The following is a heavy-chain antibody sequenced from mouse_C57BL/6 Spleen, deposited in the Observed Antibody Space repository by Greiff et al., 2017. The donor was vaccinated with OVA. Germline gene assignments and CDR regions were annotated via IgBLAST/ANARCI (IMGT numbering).Heavy chain of an antibody. CDR3: AREDAY. CDR2: INPGSGGT. J-gene: IGHJ3*01. Sequence: QVQLQQSGAELVRPGTSVKVSCKASGYAFTNYLIEWVKQRPGQGLEWIGVINPGSGGTNYNEKFKGKATLTGDKSSSTAYMQLSSLTSEDSAVYFCAREDAYWGQGTLVTVSA. V-gene: IGHV1-54*01. CDR1: GYAFTNYL.